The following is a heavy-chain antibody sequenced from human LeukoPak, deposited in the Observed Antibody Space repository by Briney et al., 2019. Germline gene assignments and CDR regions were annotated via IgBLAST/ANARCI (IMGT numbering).Heavy chain of an antibody. CDR3: AKDWGRYSSGGEDAFDI. CDR1: GFTFDDYA. D-gene: IGHD6-25*01. Sequence: GRSLRLSFAASGFTFDDYAMHWVRQAPGKGLEWVSGISWNSGSIGYADSVKGRFTISRDNAKNSLYLQMNSLRAEDTALYYCAKDWGRYSSGGEDAFDIWGQGTMVTVSS. J-gene: IGHJ3*02. CDR2: ISWNSGSI. V-gene: IGHV3-9*01.